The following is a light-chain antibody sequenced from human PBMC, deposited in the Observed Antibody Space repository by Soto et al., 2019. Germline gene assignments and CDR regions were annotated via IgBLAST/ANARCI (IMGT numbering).Light chain of an antibody. CDR3: QQYGSSPLT. CDR2: GAS. CDR1: QTVSSN. J-gene: IGKJ4*01. Sequence: VVMTQSPATLSVSPGERATLSCRASQTVSSNLAWYQQKPGQAPRLLIYGASTRATGIPARFSGSESGTEFTLTISSLQSEDFAVYYCQQYGSSPLTFGGGTKVDIK. V-gene: IGKV3-15*01.